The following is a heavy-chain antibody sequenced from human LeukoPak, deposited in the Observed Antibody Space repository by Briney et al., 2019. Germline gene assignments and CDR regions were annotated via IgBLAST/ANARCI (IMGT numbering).Heavy chain of an antibody. CDR1: GDSISSGDYC. J-gene: IGHJ3*02. CDR3: ARGPYSYDSSGAFDI. Sequence: SETLSLTCTVSGDSISSGDYCWSWIRQPAGKGLDWIGRISSSGSTNYNPSLKSRVTISVDTPKNQFSLKLSSVTAADTAVYFCARGPYSYDSSGAFDIWGQGTMVTVSS. D-gene: IGHD3-22*01. CDR2: ISSSGST. V-gene: IGHV4-61*02.